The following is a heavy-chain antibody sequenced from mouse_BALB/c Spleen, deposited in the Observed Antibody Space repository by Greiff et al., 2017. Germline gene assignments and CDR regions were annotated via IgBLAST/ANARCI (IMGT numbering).Heavy chain of an antibody. Sequence: VQLKESGPELVKPGASVKISCKASGYSFTGYFMNWVMQSHGKSLEWIGRINPYNGDTFYNQKFKGKATLTVDKSSSTAHMELRSLASVDSAVYYCANSGCGNYDAMDYWGQGTSVTVSS. J-gene: IGHJ4*01. CDR2: INPYNGDT. V-gene: IGHV1-20*02. D-gene: IGHD2-1*01. CDR1: GYSFTGYF. CDR3: ANSGCGNYDAMDY.